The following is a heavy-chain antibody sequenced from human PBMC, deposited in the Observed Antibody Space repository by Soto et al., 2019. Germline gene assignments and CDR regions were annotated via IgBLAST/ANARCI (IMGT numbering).Heavy chain of an antibody. CDR3: AKFSYDSSGYLFDY. CDR1: GFTFSSYA. J-gene: IGHJ4*02. CDR2: ISSSGGST. V-gene: IGHV3-23*01. Sequence: GGSLRLSCAASGFTFSSYAMSWVRQAPVKGLEWVSAISSSGGSTYYADSVKGRFTISRDNSKNTLYLQMNSLRAEDTAVYYCAKFSYDSSGYLFDYWGQGTLVTVSS. D-gene: IGHD3-22*01.